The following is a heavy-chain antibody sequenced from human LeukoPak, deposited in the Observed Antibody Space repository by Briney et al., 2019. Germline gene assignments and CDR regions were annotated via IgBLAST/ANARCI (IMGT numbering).Heavy chain of an antibody. CDR2: IGDRGDIT. V-gene: IGHV3-23*01. D-gene: IGHD5-24*01. CDR1: GFTFSIYA. Sequence: GGSLRLSCAASGFTFSIYAMSWVRQAPGKGLEWVSVIGDRGDITYYADSVKGRFTISRDTSTNTVFLQMNSLGLDDTAVYYCAKEWLQHTKRTDHWGQGTLVTVSS. J-gene: IGHJ4*02. CDR3: AKEWLQHTKRTDH.